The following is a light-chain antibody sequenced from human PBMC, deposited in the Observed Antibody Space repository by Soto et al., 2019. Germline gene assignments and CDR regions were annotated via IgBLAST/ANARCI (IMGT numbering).Light chain of an antibody. V-gene: IGKV3-20*01. J-gene: IGKJ1*01. Sequence: EIVLTQSPGILSVSPGERATLSCRASQSVSSDCLAWYRQRPGQAPRLLIYGASTRATGTPDRISGSGSGTDFTLTISRLEPEDFAVYYCQQYGSSPRTFGQGTKVEIK. CDR3: QQYGSSPRT. CDR1: QSVSSDC. CDR2: GAS.